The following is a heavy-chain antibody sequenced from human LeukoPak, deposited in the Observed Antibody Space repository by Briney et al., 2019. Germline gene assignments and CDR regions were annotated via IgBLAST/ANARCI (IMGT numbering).Heavy chain of an antibody. Sequence: PGGSLRLSCGVSGVSLSSHGMTWVRQAPGKGLEWVSGISGSGSSTYYADSVKGRFTLSRDYPKNTLYLQMNSLRAEDTAVYFCAKYSGSYYYPPNWDSWGQGTLVTVSS. CDR2: ISGSGSST. D-gene: IGHD1-26*01. CDR3: AKYSGSYYYPPNWDS. J-gene: IGHJ4*02. CDR1: GVSLSSHG. V-gene: IGHV3-23*01.